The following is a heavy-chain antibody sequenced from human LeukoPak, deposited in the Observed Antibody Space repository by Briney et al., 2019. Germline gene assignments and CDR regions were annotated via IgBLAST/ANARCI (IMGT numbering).Heavy chain of an antibody. CDR2: ISDHGKSR. CDR1: GFIFSNYE. CDR3: ARARIAAPLLDY. J-gene: IGHJ4*02. V-gene: IGHV3-48*03. Sequence: GGSLRLSCVASGFIFSNYEMNWVRQTPGKGLEWVSYISDHGKSRNYVDSVKGRFTISRDNAKNSLYRQMNSLRVEDTAIYFCARARIAAPLLDYWGKGTLDTVSS. D-gene: IGHD6-13*01.